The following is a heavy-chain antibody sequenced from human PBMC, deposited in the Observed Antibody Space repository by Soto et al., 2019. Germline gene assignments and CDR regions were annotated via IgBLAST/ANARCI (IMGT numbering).Heavy chain of an antibody. CDR2: IIPIFGTA. CDR1: GGTFSSYA. Sequence: SVKVSCKASGGTFSSYAISWVRQAPGQGLEWMGGIIPIFGTANYAQKFQGRVTITADESTSTAYMELSSLRSEDTAVYYCAGEGDYRWELNYFDYWGQGTLVTVSS. D-gene: IGHD1-26*01. V-gene: IGHV1-69*13. J-gene: IGHJ4*02. CDR3: AGEGDYRWELNYFDY.